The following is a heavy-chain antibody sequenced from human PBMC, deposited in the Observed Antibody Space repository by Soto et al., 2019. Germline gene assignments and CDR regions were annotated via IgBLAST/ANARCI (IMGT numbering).Heavy chain of an antibody. D-gene: IGHD5-18*01. V-gene: IGHV3-9*01. CDR3: AKGSSYGLSYYFDY. J-gene: IGHJ4*02. Sequence: GSADSVKGRFTISRDNAKSSLYLQMNSLRAEDTALYFCAKGSSYGLSYYFDYWGLGTLVTVSS.